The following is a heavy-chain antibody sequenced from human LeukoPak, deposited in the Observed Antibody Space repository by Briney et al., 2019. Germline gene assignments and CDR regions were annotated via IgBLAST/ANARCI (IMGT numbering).Heavy chain of an antibody. V-gene: IGHV3-23*01. J-gene: IGHJ4*02. CDR2: ISGRGGRT. CDR3: AKVRAPRQYYFDY. Sequence: SGGSLRLSCAASGFTFSSDVMSWVRQAPGKGLEWVSAISGRGGRTYYADSVKGRFTISRDNSKNTLYLQMNSLRAEDTAVYYCAKVRAPRQYYFDYWGQGTLVTVSS. CDR1: GFTFSSDV. D-gene: IGHD1-26*01.